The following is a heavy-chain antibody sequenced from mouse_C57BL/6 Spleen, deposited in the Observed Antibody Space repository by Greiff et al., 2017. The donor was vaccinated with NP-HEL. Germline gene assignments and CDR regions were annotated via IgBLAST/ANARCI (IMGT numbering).Heavy chain of an antibody. D-gene: IGHD1-1*01. Sequence: QVQLQQPGAELVKPGASVKLSCKASGYTFTSYWMHWVKQRPGQGLEWIGMIHPNSGSTNYNEKFKSKATLTVDQSSSTAYMQLSSLTSEDSAVYYCARELITTVVAHFDYWGQGTTLTVSS. J-gene: IGHJ2*01. V-gene: IGHV1-64*01. CDR3: ARELITTVVAHFDY. CDR1: GYTFTSYW. CDR2: IHPNSGST.